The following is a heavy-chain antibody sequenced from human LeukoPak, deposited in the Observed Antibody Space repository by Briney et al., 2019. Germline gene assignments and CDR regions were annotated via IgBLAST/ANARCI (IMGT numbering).Heavy chain of an antibody. D-gene: IGHD6-19*01. CDR1: GFTFSSYA. CDR2: ITGSGGNT. CDR3: AKLGYIKQWLATDY. Sequence: GGSLRLSCAASGFTFSSYAMSWVRQAPGKGLEWVSGITGSGGNTNYADSVKGRFTISRDNSENTLYLQMNSLRAEDTAVYYFAKLGYIKQWLATDYWGQGTLVTVSS. V-gene: IGHV3-23*01. J-gene: IGHJ4*02.